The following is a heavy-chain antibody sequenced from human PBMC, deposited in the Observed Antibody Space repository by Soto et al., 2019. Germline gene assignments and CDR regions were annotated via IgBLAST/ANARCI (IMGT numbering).Heavy chain of an antibody. CDR3: ARDSSTLMVYAINYYYYGMDV. D-gene: IGHD2-8*01. CDR1: GYTFTSYS. CDR2: ISAYNGNT. Sequence: ASVKVCCKASGYTFTSYSISWVRHAPGQGLEWMGWISAYNGNTNYAQKLQGRVTMTTDTSTSTAYMELSSLRSDDTAVYYCARDSSTLMVYAINYYYYGMDVWGQGTTVTVSS. J-gene: IGHJ6*02. V-gene: IGHV1-18*04.